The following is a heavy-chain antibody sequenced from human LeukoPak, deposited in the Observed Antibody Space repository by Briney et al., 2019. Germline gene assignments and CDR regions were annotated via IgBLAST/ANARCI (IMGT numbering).Heavy chain of an antibody. J-gene: IGHJ3*02. CDR2: IFSNDGK. V-gene: IGHV2-26*01. D-gene: IGHD1-26*01. CDR3: ARLWEELSAFDI. Sequence: SGPTLVHPPETLTLTCTVSGFSLTNARMGVSWIRQASGKALEWLAHIFSNDGKSYNTSLKSKLTISKDTSKSQVVLTMTNMDPVDTATYYCARLWEELSAFDIWGQGTMVTVSS. CDR1: GFSLTNARMG.